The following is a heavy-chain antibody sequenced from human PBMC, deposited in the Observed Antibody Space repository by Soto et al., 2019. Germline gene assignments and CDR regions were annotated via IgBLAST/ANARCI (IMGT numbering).Heavy chain of an antibody. CDR2: IYSGGST. D-gene: IGHD3-22*01. J-gene: IGHJ6*02. CDR3: ARDPYYDSSGYLASHGMDV. Sequence: EVQLVESGGGLVQPGGSLRLSCAASGFTVSSNYMSWVRQAPGKGLEWVSVIYSGGSTYYADSVKGRFTISSHNSKNTLYLQMNSLRAEDTAVYYCARDPYYDSSGYLASHGMDVWGQGTTVTVSS. CDR1: GFTVSSNY. V-gene: IGHV3-53*04.